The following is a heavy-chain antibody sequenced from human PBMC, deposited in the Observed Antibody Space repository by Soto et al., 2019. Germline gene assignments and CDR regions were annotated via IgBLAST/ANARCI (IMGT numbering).Heavy chain of an antibody. J-gene: IGHJ4*02. CDR3: ARHPLYSYGFDY. CDR2: VYYSGST. CDR1: GGSISSYY. D-gene: IGHD5-18*01. Sequence: SETLSLTCTVSGGSISSYYWSWIRQPPGKGLEWIGYVYYSGSTNYNPSLKSRVTISVDTSKNQFSLKLSSVTAADTAVYYCARHPLYSYGFDYWGQGTLVTVSS. V-gene: IGHV4-59*08.